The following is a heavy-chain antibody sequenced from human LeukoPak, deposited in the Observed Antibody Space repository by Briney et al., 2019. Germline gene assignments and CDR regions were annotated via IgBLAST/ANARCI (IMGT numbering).Heavy chain of an antibody. CDR1: GYTFTGYY. D-gene: IGHD4-17*01. V-gene: IGHV1-2*02. J-gene: IGHJ6*02. CDR2: INPNGGGT. CDR3: ARDPWTTGVSRYGMDV. Sequence: ASVKVSCKASGYTFTGYYMHWVRQAPGQGPGWMGWINPNGGGTNYAQNFQGRVTMTRDTSINTVYMELSRLTSDDTAVYYCARDPWTTGVSRYGMDVWGQGTTVTVSS.